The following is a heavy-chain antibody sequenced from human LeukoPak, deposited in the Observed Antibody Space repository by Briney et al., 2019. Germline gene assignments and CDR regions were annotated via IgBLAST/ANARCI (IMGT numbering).Heavy chain of an antibody. Sequence: GGSLRLSCAASGFTVSSNYMSWVRQAPGKGLEWVSVIYSGGSTYYADSVKGRFTISRDNSKNTLYLQMNSLRAEDTAVYYCAKAGGSGYYYYMDVWGKGTTVTVSS. CDR1: GFTVSSNY. CDR3: AKAGGSGYYYYMDV. J-gene: IGHJ6*03. CDR2: IYSGGST. D-gene: IGHD3-22*01. V-gene: IGHV3-53*01.